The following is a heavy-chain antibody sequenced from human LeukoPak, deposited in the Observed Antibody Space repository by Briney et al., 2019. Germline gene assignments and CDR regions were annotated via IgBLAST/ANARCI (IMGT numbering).Heavy chain of an antibody. V-gene: IGHV3-7*01. D-gene: IGHD3-3*01. CDR3: ARDLRFLEWLLSHFDY. J-gene: IGHJ4*02. Sequence: GGSLRLSCAASGFTFSSYWMSWVRQAPGKGLEWVANIKQDGSEKYHVDSVKGRFTISRDNAKNSLYLQMNSLRAEDTAVYYCARDLRFLEWLLSHFDYWGQGTLVTVSS. CDR1: GFTFSSYW. CDR2: IKQDGSEK.